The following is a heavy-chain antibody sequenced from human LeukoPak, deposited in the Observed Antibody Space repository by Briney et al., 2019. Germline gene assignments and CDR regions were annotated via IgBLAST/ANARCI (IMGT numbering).Heavy chain of an antibody. J-gene: IGHJ4*02. CDR3: ARHPSEEQWPYYFDY. D-gene: IGHD6-19*01. CDR1: GYSISSDYY. Sequence: SSETLSLTCAVSGYSISSDYYWGWIRQPPGNGVEWIGSIYHSGSTYYNPSLKSRVTMSVDTSRNQFSLTLTSVTAADTAVYYCARHPSEEQWPYYFDYWGQGTLVTVSS. CDR2: IYHSGST. V-gene: IGHV4-38-2*01.